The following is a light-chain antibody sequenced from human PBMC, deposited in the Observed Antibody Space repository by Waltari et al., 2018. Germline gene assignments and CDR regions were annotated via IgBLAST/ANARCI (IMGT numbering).Light chain of an antibody. Sequence: VLTQSPGTLSLSPGERATLSCRASQSFGNNYLAWYQPKPGQPPSLLIYGASRRATGIPDRFSGSGSETDFTLTISGLEPEDFAVYYCQQYGSTPFTFGGGTKVEIK. V-gene: IGKV3-20*01. CDR1: QSFGNNY. J-gene: IGKJ4*01. CDR3: QQYGSTPFT. CDR2: GAS.